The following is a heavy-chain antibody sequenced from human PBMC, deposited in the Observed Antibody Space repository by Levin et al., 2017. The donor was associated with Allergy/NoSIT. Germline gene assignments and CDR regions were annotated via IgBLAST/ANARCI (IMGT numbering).Heavy chain of an antibody. CDR3: ARDYGRPSFDY. CDR1: GGSISNYY. Sequence: PSETLSLTCTVSGGSISNYYWSWIRQSAGKGLEWIGRIYSSGTTNYNPSLKSRVAMSVDTPRNQFSLRLSSVNDADTAVYYCARDYGRPSFDYWGQGMLVTVSS. J-gene: IGHJ4*02. D-gene: IGHD3-16*01. CDR2: IYSSGTT. V-gene: IGHV4-4*07.